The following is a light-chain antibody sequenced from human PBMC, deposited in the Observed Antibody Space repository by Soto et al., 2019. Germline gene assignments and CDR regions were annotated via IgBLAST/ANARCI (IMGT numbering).Light chain of an antibody. J-gene: IGKJ2*01. V-gene: IGKV3-20*01. CDR3: QQYNSWPYT. CDR2: GAS. CDR1: QSVISSS. Sequence: EIVLTQSPGTLSLSPGERATLSCRASQSVISSSLAWYQQKPGQAPRLLIYGASSRATGIPDRFSGSGSGTDFTLTISRLEPEDSAVYYCQQYNSWPYTFGQGTKVDIK.